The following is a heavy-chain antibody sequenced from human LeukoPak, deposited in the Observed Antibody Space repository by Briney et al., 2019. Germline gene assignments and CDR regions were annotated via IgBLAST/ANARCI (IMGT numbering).Heavy chain of an antibody. CDR3: ARALRGGAAAGIYFDY. Sequence: PGGSLRLSCAASGFTVSSNYMSWVRQAPGKGPKWVSVIYSGGSTYYADSVKGRITSSRDNSKNTLCLQMNSLRAEDTAVYYCARALRGGAAAGIYFDYWGQGTLVTVSS. J-gene: IGHJ4*02. V-gene: IGHV3-53*01. CDR1: GFTVSSNY. CDR2: IYSGGST. D-gene: IGHD6-13*01.